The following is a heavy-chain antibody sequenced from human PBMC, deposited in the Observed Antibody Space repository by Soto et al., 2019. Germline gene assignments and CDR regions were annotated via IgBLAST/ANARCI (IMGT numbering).Heavy chain of an antibody. Sequence: QVQLQESGPGLVKPSQTLSLSCTVSGGSISSGAYYWTWIRQHPGKGLEWIGYIYSTGSTYYCPSLKSRVSISVDTSKNQFSLKLSSVTAADTAVYYCARVGRLVSWFDPGGQGTLVTVSS. CDR2: IYSTGST. J-gene: IGHJ5*02. CDR3: ARVGRLVSWFDP. CDR1: GGSISSGAYY. V-gene: IGHV4-31*03. D-gene: IGHD6-6*01.